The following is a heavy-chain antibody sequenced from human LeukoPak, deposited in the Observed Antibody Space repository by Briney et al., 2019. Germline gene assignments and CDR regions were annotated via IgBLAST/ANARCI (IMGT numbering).Heavy chain of an antibody. Sequence: SETLSLTCAVYGGSFSGYYWSWIRQPPGKGLEWIGEINHSGSTNYNPSLKSRVTISVDTSKNQFSLKLSPVTAADTAVYYCARAGASNWFDPWGQGTLVTVSS. D-gene: IGHD3-10*01. CDR1: GGSFSGYY. V-gene: IGHV4-34*01. CDR2: INHSGST. CDR3: ARAGASNWFDP. J-gene: IGHJ5*02.